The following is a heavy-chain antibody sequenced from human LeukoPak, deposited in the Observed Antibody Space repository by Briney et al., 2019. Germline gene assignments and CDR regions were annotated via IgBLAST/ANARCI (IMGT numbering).Heavy chain of an antibody. CDR3: ARGAPSDY. Sequence: SETLSLTCAVSDYSISSGNYWSWVRQPAGKGLEWIGRIYTSGTTNYNPSLESRVTMSVDTSKNQFSLKLNSVTAADTAVYYCARGAPSDYWGQGTLVTVSS. J-gene: IGHJ4*02. CDR2: IYTSGTT. V-gene: IGHV4-59*10. CDR1: DYSISSGNY.